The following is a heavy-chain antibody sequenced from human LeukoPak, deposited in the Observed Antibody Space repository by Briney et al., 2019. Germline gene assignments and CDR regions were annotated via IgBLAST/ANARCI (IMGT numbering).Heavy chain of an antibody. D-gene: IGHD4-17*01. CDR3: ANRSPTVTSWEYYFDY. V-gene: IGHV1-69*06. J-gene: IGHJ4*02. Sequence: ASVKVSCKASGGTFSSYAISWVRQAPGQGLEWMGGIIPIFGTANYAQKFQGRVTITADKSTSTAYMELSSLRSEDTAVYYCANRSPTVTSWEYYFDYWGQGTLVTVSS. CDR2: IIPIFGTA. CDR1: GGTFSSYA.